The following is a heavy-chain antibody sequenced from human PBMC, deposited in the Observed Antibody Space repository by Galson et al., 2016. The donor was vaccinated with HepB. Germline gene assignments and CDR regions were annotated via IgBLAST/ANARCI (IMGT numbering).Heavy chain of an antibody. J-gene: IGHJ3*02. CDR1: GFTFSSYW. CDR3: VRYSRYCTTVYCRGDAYDI. V-gene: IGHV3-7*01. CDR2: IKHDGSEE. D-gene: IGHD2-8*01. Sequence: SLRLSCAASGFTFSSYWMSWVRQTPEKRLEWVAGIKHDGSEEYYVDSVRGRFTISRDNARSSLFLHMNSLRAEDTAMYYCVRYSRYCTTVYCRGDAYDIWGQGTMGTVS.